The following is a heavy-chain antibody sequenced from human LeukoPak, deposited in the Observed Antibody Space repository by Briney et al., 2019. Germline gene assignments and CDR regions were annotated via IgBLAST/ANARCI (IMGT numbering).Heavy chain of an antibody. V-gene: IGHV4-59*01. CDR1: GGSISSYY. CDR3: ASIGVLIGDSSVDD. J-gene: IGHJ4*02. Sequence: PSETLSLTCAVSGGSISSYYWSWIRQPPGKGLEWIGYIYYSGSTNYNPSLKSRVTISVDTSKNQFSLKLSSVTAADTAVYSCASIGVLIGDSSVDDWGQGTLVTVSS. D-gene: IGHD7-27*01. CDR2: IYYSGST.